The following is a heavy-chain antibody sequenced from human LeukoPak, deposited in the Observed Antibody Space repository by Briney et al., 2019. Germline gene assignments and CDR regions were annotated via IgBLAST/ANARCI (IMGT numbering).Heavy chain of an antibody. J-gene: IGHJ4*02. Sequence: PGGSLRLSCAASGFTFSSYWMSWVRQAPGKGLEWVANIKQDGSEKYYVDSVKGRFTISRDNAKNSLYLQLNSLRTEDTALYYCAKDQGSGYYYVLDYWGQGTLVTVSS. CDR3: AKDQGSGYYYVLDY. CDR2: IKQDGSEK. V-gene: IGHV3-7*03. CDR1: GFTFSSYW. D-gene: IGHD3-22*01.